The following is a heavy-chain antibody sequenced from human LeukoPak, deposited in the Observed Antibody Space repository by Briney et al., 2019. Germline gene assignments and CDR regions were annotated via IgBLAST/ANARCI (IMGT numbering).Heavy chain of an antibody. D-gene: IGHD3-16*01. CDR1: GFTLSSFG. Sequence: GGSLRLSCAASGFTLSSFGTHWVRQAPGKGLEWVAVTSYDGSNKYYADSVKGRFTISRDNSKNTLYLQMNSLRAEDTAVYYCAKAPSRGAPYYYYGMDVWGQGTTVTVSS. CDR2: TSYDGSNK. V-gene: IGHV3-30*18. J-gene: IGHJ6*02. CDR3: AKAPSRGAPYYYYGMDV.